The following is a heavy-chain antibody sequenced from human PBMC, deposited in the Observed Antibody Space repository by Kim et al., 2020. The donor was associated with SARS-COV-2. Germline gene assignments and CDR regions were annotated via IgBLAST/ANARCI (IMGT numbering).Heavy chain of an antibody. D-gene: IGHD6-13*01. J-gene: IGHJ4*02. V-gene: IGHV4-39*07. CDR3: ARATGIRIAAAAGHFDY. CDR1: GGSISSSSYY. CDR2: IYYSGST. Sequence: SETLSLTCTVSGGSISSSSYYWGWIRQPPGKGLEWIGSIYYSGSTYYNPSLKSRVTISVDTSKNQFSLKLSSVTAANTAVYYCARATGIRIAAAAGHFDYWGQGTLVTVSS.